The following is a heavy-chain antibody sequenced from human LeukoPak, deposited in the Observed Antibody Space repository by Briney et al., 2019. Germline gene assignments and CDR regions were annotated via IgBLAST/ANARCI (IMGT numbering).Heavy chain of an antibody. CDR1: GFTFSSYA. V-gene: IGHV3-30-3*01. CDR2: ISYDGSNK. Sequence: PGRPLRLSCAAPGFTFSSYAMHWVRQAPGKGLEWVAVISYDGSNKYYADSVKGRFTISRDNSKNTLYLQMNSLRAEDTAVYYCARAVVGAFDIWGQGTMVTVSS. D-gene: IGHD2-15*01. CDR3: ARAVVGAFDI. J-gene: IGHJ3*02.